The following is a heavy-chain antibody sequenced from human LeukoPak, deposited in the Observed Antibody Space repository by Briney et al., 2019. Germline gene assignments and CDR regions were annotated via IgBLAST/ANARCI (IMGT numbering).Heavy chain of an antibody. V-gene: IGHV4-59*01. J-gene: IGHJ4*02. CDR1: GGSISSYY. CDR3: ARLALQEVGATQTYYLDY. Sequence: SETLSLTCTVSGGSISSYYWSWIRQPPGKGLEWIGCIYYSGSTNYNPSLKSRVTISVDTSKNQFSLKLSSVTAADTAVYYCARLALQEVGATQTYYLDYWGQGTLVTVSS. D-gene: IGHD1-26*01. CDR2: IYYSGST.